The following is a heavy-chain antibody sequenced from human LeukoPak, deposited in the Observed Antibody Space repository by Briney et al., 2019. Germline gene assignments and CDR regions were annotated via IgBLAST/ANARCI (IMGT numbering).Heavy chain of an antibody. CDR1: GFTFSSYA. CDR3: ARVPVQIGNSGSYGYFLH. D-gene: IGHD1-26*01. Sequence: PGGSLRLSCAASGFTFSSYAMHWVRQAPGKGLEWVGVISYDGSNKYYADSVKGRFTISRDNSKNTLYLQMNSLRAEDTAVYYCARVPVQIGNSGSYGYFLHWGQGTLVTVSS. V-gene: IGHV3-30*04. CDR2: ISYDGSNK. J-gene: IGHJ1*01.